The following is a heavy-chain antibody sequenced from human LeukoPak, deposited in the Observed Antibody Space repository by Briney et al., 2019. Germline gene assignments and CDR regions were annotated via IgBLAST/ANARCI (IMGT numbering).Heavy chain of an antibody. D-gene: IGHD1-26*01. J-gene: IGHJ4*02. Sequence: GGSLRLSCAASGFRFGDYWMTWARHVPGKGLEWVANIKQDGAEKHYAESVEGRFIISRDSAKNSLYLEMDSLKVGDTAVYYCARVGAWDLQRVFDYWGQGTLVTVSS. CDR1: GFRFGDYW. CDR2: IKQDGAEK. V-gene: IGHV3-7*01. CDR3: ARVGAWDLQRVFDY.